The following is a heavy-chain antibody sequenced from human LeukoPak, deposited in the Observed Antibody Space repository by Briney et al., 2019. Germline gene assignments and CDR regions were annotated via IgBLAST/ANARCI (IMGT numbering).Heavy chain of an antibody. CDR1: GGSFSGYY. V-gene: IGHV4-34*01. J-gene: IGHJ4*02. CDR2: INHSGST. CDR3: ARASGGSYD. D-gene: IGHD3-16*01. Sequence: SETLSLTCAVYGGSFSGYYWSWIRQPPGKGLEWIGEINHSGSTNYNPSLKSRVTISADTSKNQFSLKLSSVTAADTAVYYCARASGGSYDWGQGTLVTVSS.